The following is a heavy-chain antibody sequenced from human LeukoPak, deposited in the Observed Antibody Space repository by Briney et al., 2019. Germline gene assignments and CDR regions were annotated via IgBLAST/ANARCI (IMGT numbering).Heavy chain of an antibody. V-gene: IGHV3-23*01. J-gene: IGHJ6*02. CDR1: GFTFNSYA. Sequence: TGRSLRLSCVASGFTFNSYAMSWVRQAPGKGLEWVSVISGSGASTYYADAVKGRFTISRANSKNTLYLQMNSLRAEDTAVYYCAKGTDSSGYGYYYGMVVWGQGTTVTVSS. D-gene: IGHD3-22*01. CDR2: ISGSGAST. CDR3: AKGTDSSGYGYYYGMVV.